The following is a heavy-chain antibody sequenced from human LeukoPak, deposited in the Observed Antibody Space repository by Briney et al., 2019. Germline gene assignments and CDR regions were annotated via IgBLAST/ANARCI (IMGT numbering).Heavy chain of an antibody. D-gene: IGHD6-13*01. V-gene: IGHV1-2*02. J-gene: IGHJ4*02. CDR3: ARGPAGYSRENPRYVY. CDR1: GYTFTVYY. CDR2: INPNSGGT. Sequence: GASVKLSRTSSGYTFTVYYMRWVRQAPGQGLEWMGWINPNSGGTNYAQKFQGRVTMTRDTSISTAYMELSRLRSDDTAVYYCARGPAGYSRENPRYVYWGQGTLVTVSS.